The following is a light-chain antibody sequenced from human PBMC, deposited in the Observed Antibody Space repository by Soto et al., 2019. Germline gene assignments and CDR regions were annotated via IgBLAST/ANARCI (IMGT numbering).Light chain of an antibody. CDR1: SSDVGGYNY. V-gene: IGLV2-14*03. CDR2: DVS. CDR3: SSYTISSTVV. Sequence: QSALTQPASVSGSPGQSITISCTGTSSDVGGYNYVSWYQHHPGKAPKLMIYDVSNRPSGVSSRFSGSKSGNTASLTISGLKADDEADYYCSSYTISSTVVFGGGTKLTVL. J-gene: IGLJ2*01.